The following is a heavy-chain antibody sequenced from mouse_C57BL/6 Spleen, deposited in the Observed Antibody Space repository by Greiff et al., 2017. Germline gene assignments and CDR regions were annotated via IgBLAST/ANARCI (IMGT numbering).Heavy chain of an antibody. CDR2: ISYSGST. Sequence: EVKLLESGPGLAKPSQTLSLTCSVTGYSITSDYWNWIRKFPGNKLEYMGYISYSGSTYYNPSLKSRISITRDTSKNQYYLQLNSVTTEDTATYYCARSDDGYPAWFAYWGQGTLVTVSA. V-gene: IGHV3-8*01. J-gene: IGHJ3*01. CDR3: ARSDDGYPAWFAY. CDR1: GYSITSDY. D-gene: IGHD2-3*01.